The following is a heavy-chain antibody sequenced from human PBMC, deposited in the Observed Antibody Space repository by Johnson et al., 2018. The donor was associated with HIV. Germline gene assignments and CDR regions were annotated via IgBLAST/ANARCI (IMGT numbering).Heavy chain of an antibody. D-gene: IGHD3-10*01. CDR2: INWNGGST. V-gene: IGHV3-9*01. J-gene: IGHJ3*02. CDR1: GFTFDDYA. Sequence: VQLVESGGGLVQPGRSLRLSCAASGFTFDDYAMHWVRQAPGKGLEWVSGINWNGGSTGYADSVKGRFTISRDSAKNSLYLQMNSLRAEDTALYYCAKDDQNYYGSGSYYDAFDIWGQGTMVTVSS. CDR3: AKDDQNYYGSGSYYDAFDI.